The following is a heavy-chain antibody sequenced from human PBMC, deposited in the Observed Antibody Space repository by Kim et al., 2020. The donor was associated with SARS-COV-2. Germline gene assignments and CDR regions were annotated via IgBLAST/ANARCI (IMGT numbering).Heavy chain of an antibody. D-gene: IGHD1-7*01. CDR2: VHYTGST. Sequence: SETLSLTCSVSGASITAYYWSWIRQPPGKGLEWIGYVHYTGSTNYNPTLESRVDMSVDTSKNQFSLRLTSVSAADTAVYSCAREGDWNYANWFDPWSQGALVPVPS. J-gene: IGHJ5*02. CDR3: AREGDWNYANWFDP. CDR1: GASITAYY. V-gene: IGHV4-59*13.